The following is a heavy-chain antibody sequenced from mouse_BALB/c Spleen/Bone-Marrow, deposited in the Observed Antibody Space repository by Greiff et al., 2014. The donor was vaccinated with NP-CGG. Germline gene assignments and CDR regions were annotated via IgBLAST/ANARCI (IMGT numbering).Heavy chain of an antibody. J-gene: IGHJ1*01. V-gene: IGHV1S127*01. CDR1: GYTFTSYW. D-gene: IGHD2-4*01. CDR2: IDPSDSYT. Sequence: QVQLQQSGAELVKPGASVKMSCKASGYTFTSYWMHWVKQRPGQGLEWIGVIDPSDSYTSYNQKFKGKATLTVDTSSSTAYMQLNSLTSEDSAVYYCTRGDYDWYFDVWGAGTTVTVSS. CDR3: TRGDYDWYFDV.